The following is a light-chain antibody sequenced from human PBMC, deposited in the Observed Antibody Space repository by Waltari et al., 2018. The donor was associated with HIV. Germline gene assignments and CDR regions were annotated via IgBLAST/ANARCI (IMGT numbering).Light chain of an antibody. CDR1: GSNIGSNN. CDR2: RNN. V-gene: IGLV1-44*01. CDR3: AAWDDSLNGPV. Sequence: QSVLTQSPSASGPPGQRVAIPCSGSGSNIGSNNVHWYQQVPGTAPKLLIYRNNRRPSGVPDRFSGSKSGASASLAISGLQSEDEADYYCAAWDDSLNGPVFGGGTRLTVL. J-gene: IGLJ2*01.